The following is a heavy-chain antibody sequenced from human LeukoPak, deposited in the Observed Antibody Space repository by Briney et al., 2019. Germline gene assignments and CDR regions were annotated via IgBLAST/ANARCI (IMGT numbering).Heavy chain of an antibody. J-gene: IGHJ4*02. CDR3: AGFTFFRGVITFDY. Sequence: PSETLSLTCTVSGGSISSYYWSWIRQPPGKGLEWIGYIYDSGSTNYNPSLKSRVTISVDTSKNQFSLKLSSVTAADTAVYSCAGFTFFRGVITFDYWGQGTLVTVSS. CDR2: IYDSGST. CDR1: GGSISSYY. D-gene: IGHD3-10*01. V-gene: IGHV4-59*08.